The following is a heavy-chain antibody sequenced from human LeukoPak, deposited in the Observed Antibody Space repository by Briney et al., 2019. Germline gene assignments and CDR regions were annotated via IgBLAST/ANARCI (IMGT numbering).Heavy chain of an antibody. CDR3: ARDLVGSNYYDSSGYFNWFDP. J-gene: IGHJ5*02. V-gene: IGHV1-2*02. CDR2: INPNSGGT. Sequence: ASVKVSCKASGYTFTGYYMHWVRQAPGQGLEWMGWINPNSGGTNYAQKFQGRVTMTRDTSISTAYMELSRLRSDDTAVYYCARDLVGSNYYDSSGYFNWFDPWGRGTLVTVSS. CDR1: GYTFTGYY. D-gene: IGHD3-22*01.